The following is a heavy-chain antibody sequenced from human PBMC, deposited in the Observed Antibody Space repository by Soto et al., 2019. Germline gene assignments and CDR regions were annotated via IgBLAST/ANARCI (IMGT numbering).Heavy chain of an antibody. V-gene: IGHV5-51*01. CDR1: GCSFTTYW. CDR3: ARKRAWNDAFDF. Sequence: GESLKISCKGSGCSFTTYWIGWVRQMPGKGLEWMGVIYPADSDTRYSPSFQGQVTFSADKSLSTAYLQWNSLKASDTARYYCARKRAWNDAFDFWGQGILVNVSS. CDR2: IYPADSDT. D-gene: IGHD1-1*01. J-gene: IGHJ4*02.